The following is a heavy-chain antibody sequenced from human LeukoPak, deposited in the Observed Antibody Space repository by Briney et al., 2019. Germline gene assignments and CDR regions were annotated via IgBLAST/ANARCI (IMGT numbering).Heavy chain of an antibody. CDR3: ARGHESSAEVYYYYMDV. Sequence: SVKVSCKASGGTFSSYAISWVRQAPGQGLEWMGGIIPIFGTANYAQKFQGRVTITTDESTSTAYMELSSLRSEDTAVYYCARGHESSAEVYYYYMDVWGKGTTVTVPS. D-gene: IGHD3-22*01. CDR2: IIPIFGTA. J-gene: IGHJ6*03. V-gene: IGHV1-69*05. CDR1: GGTFSSYA.